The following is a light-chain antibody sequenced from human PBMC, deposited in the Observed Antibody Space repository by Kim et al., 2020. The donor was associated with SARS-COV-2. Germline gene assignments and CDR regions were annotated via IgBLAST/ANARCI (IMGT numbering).Light chain of an antibody. Sequence: SYELTQPLSVSVALGQTARITCGGNNIGTKNVHWFQQKPGQAPVLVICGDSNRPSGIPERFSGSNSGNTATLTNSRAQPGDEADYYCQVWDSSTGVFGGGTQLTVL. J-gene: IGLJ3*02. CDR1: NIGTKN. CDR3: QVWDSSTGV. CDR2: GDS. V-gene: IGLV3-9*01.